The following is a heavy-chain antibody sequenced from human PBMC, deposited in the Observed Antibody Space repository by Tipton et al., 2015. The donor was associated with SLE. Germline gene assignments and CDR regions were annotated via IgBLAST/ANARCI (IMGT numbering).Heavy chain of an antibody. Sequence: LRLSCTVSGGSISSSSYYWGWIRQPPGKGLEWIGSIYYSGSTYYNPSLKSRVTISVDTSKNQFSLKLSSVTAADTAVYYCARVVNWDWYFDLWGRGTLVTVSS. V-gene: IGHV4-39*07. CDR3: ARVVNWDWYFDL. CDR2: IYYSGST. D-gene: IGHD1-1*01. CDR1: GGSISSSSYY. J-gene: IGHJ2*01.